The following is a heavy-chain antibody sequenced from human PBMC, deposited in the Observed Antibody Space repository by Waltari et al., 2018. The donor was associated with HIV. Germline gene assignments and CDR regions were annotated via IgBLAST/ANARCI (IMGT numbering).Heavy chain of an antibody. CDR1: GFPCSNSD. CDR3: VRICKLNCYYYYGMDV. V-gene: IGHV3-13*01. CDR2: IGTAGDT. D-gene: IGHD1-1*01. J-gene: IGHJ6*02. Sequence: EVQLVESGGGLVQPGGCLRLSCEASGFPCSNSDMYWVRQATGKGLEWVSGIGTAGDTYYPGSVKGRFTISRENAKNSLHLQMNSLRAGDTAVYYCVRICKLNCYYYYGMDVWGQGTTVTVSS.